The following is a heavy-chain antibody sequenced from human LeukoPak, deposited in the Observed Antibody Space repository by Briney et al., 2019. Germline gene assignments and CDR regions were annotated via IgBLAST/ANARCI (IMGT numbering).Heavy chain of an antibody. J-gene: IGHJ4*02. CDR2: IDPGNSDT. CDR3: ARSINFWSGYYYESFDY. Sequence: GESLKISCKGSGYPFASYWIGWVRQMPGQGLEWMGIIDPGNSDTRYSPSFQGQVTISADKSISTAYLQWSSLKASDTAMYYCARSINFWSGYYYESFDYWGQGTLVTVSS. D-gene: IGHD3-3*01. V-gene: IGHV5-51*01. CDR1: GYPFASYW.